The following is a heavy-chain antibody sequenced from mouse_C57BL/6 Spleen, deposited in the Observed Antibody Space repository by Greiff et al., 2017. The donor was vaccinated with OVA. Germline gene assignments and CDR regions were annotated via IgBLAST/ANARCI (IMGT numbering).Heavy chain of an antibody. CDR1: GYTFTSYW. D-gene: IGHD3-1*01. Sequence: VQLQQPGAELVKPGASVKLSCKASGYTFTSYWMQWVKQRPGQGLEWIGEIDPSDSYTNYNQKFKGKATLTVDTSSSTDYMQLSSLTSEDSAVYYCARRSGYFDYWGQGTTLTVSS. CDR3: ARRSGYFDY. V-gene: IGHV1-50*01. J-gene: IGHJ2*01. CDR2: IDPSDSYT.